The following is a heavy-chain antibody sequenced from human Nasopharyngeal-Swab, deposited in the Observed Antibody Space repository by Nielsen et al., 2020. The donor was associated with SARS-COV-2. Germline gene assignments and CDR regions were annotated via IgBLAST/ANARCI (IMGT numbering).Heavy chain of an antibody. D-gene: IGHD2-15*01. V-gene: IGHV3-66*01. J-gene: IGHJ6*02. CDR1: GFPVSSNY. Sequence: GESLKISCAASGFPVSSNYMSWVRQAPGKRLEWVSVIYSGGSTYYADPVKGRFTITRDNSKNTLYLQMNCLRAEDTAVYYRATSLLGYCSGGSCYAYYGMDVWGQGTTVTVSS. CDR3: ATSLLGYCSGGSCYAYYGMDV. CDR2: IYSGGST.